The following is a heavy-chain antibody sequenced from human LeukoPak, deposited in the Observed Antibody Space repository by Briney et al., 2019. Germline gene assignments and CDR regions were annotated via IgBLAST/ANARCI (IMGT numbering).Heavy chain of an antibody. V-gene: IGHV4-39*07. J-gene: IGHJ4*02. CDR2: IYYSGST. D-gene: IGHD2-21*02. CDR3: ASTCGGDFLGEVDY. Sequence: SETLSLTCTVSGGSISSSSYYWGWIRQPPGKGLEWIGSIYYSGSTYYNPSLKSRVTISVDTSKNQFSLKLSSVTAADTAVYYCASTCGGDFLGEVDYWGQGTLVTVSS. CDR1: GGSISSSSYY.